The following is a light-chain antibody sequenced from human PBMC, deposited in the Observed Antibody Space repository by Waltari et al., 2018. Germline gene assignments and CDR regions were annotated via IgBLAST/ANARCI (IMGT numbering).Light chain of an antibody. Sequence: QSALTQPASVSGSPGQSITISCTGTSSDVGHYNLVSRYQQHPGQAPKLIIYETTKRPSGVSNRFSGSKSGNTASLAVSGLQTEDEAEYYCCSYGGYNTPWVFGGGTKLTVL. CDR1: SSDVGHYNL. CDR2: ETT. CDR3: CSYGGYNTPWV. J-gene: IGLJ3*02. V-gene: IGLV2-23*01.